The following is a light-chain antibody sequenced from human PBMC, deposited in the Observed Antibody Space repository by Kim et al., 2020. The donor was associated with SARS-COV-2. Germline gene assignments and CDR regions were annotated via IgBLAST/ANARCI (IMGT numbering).Light chain of an antibody. CDR1: NSDIGINT. V-gene: IGLV1-44*01. J-gene: IGLJ3*02. Sequence: ELTQPPSVSGTPGQRVTISCSGSNSDIGINTVSWYQQLPGTTPKLLIYSNVQRPSGVPDRFSGSKSGTSASLAISGLQSEDEADYYCASWDDSLSGWVFGGGTKVTVL. CDR2: SNV. CDR3: ASWDDSLSGWV.